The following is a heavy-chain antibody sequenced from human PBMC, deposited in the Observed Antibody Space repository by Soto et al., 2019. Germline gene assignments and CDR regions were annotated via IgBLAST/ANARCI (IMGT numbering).Heavy chain of an antibody. D-gene: IGHD3-10*01. CDR2: ISAYNGNT. CDR1: GYTFTSYG. CDR3: ARDPYGSGSYYRASAAFDI. Sequence: GASVKVSCKASGYTFTSYGISWVRQAPGQGLEWMGWISAYNGNTNYAQKLQGRVTMTTDTSTSTAYMELRSLRSDDTAVYYCARDPYGSGSYYRASAAFDIWGQGTMVTV. J-gene: IGHJ3*02. V-gene: IGHV1-18*01.